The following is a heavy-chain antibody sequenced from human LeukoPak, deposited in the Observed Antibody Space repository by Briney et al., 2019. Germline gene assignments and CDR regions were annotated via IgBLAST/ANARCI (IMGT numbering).Heavy chain of an antibody. CDR3: ARQVGDGRWYFDY. CDR2: IYYSGQT. J-gene: IGHJ4*02. V-gene: IGHV4-39*01. D-gene: IGHD4-23*01. CDR1: GGSISSSSYW. Sequence: PSETLSLTCTVSGGSISSSSYWWGCILQPPGKGIEWIASIYYSGQTYYNPSLKSRVTISVDTPKNQFSLKLTSVNAADTAVYHCARQVGDGRWYFDYWGQGTLVTVSS.